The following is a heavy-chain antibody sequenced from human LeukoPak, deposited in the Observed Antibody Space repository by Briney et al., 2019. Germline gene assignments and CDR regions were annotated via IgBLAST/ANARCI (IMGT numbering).Heavy chain of an antibody. J-gene: IGHJ3*02. Sequence: SVKVSCKASGGTFSSYTISWVRQAPGQGLEWMGRIIPILGIANYAQKFQGRVTITADKSTSTAYMELSSLRSEDTAVYYCARETRYIVTSKYNASDIWGQGTMVTVSS. CDR2: IIPILGIA. CDR1: GGTFSSYT. CDR3: ARETRYIVTSKYNASDI. V-gene: IGHV1-69*04. D-gene: IGHD5-12*01.